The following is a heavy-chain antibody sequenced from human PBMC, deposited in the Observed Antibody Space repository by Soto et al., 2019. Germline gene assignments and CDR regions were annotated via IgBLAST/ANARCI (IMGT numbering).Heavy chain of an antibody. J-gene: IGHJ4*02. Sequence: GASVKVSCKASGGTFSSYAISWVRQAPGQGLEWVGGIIPIFGTANYAQKFQGRVTITADESTSTAYMELSSLRSEDTAVYYCARENTAMVTGYFDYWGQGTLVTVSS. CDR2: IIPIFGTA. CDR1: GGTFSSYA. CDR3: ARENTAMVTGYFDY. V-gene: IGHV1-69*13. D-gene: IGHD5-18*01.